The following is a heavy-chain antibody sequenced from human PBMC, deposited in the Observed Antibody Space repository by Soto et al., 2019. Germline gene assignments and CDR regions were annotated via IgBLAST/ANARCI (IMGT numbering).Heavy chain of an antibody. CDR1: GGSISSSDYF. J-gene: IGHJ4*02. V-gene: IGHV4-30-4*01. D-gene: IGHD7-27*01. Sequence: QVQLQESGPGLVKPSQTLSLTCTVSGGSISSSDYFWSWIRQPPEKGLEWIGHIYHGGSTYSNPALKSRITISVDTSKTQFFLSLTSVTAADTAVYYCARGPSGDKVDYWGQGTLVTVSS. CDR3: ARGPSGDKVDY. CDR2: IYHGGST.